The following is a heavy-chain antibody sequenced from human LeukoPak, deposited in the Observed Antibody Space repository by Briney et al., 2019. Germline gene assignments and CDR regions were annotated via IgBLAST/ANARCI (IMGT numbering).Heavy chain of an antibody. CDR1: GASMSTYY. CDR3: ARDGYGGIDY. CDR2: IYQSGST. V-gene: IGHV4-59*01. Sequence: SETLSLTCTVSGASMSTYYWSWIRQPPGKGLEWIAYIYQSGSTNYNPSLKSRVTISVDTSKNQFSLNLSSVTAADTAVYYCARDGYGGIDYWGQGILVTVSS. J-gene: IGHJ4*02. D-gene: IGHD4-23*01.